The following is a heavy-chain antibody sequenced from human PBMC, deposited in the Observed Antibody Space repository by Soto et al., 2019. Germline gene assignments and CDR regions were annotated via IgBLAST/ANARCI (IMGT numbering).Heavy chain of an antibody. Sequence: QVQLVQSGAEVKKPGSSLKVSCKASGGTFTNYAFSWVRQAPGQGLEWMGGIIPVFGTPDYAQKFQGRVTITADESTRTASMELSSLRSDDTALYYCARERSVGYCITTTCPKPSYYYAMDVWGQGTTVTVSS. CDR1: GGTFTNYA. CDR3: ARERSVGYCITTTCPKPSYYYAMDV. V-gene: IGHV1-69*12. CDR2: IIPVFGTP. D-gene: IGHD2-2*01. J-gene: IGHJ6*02.